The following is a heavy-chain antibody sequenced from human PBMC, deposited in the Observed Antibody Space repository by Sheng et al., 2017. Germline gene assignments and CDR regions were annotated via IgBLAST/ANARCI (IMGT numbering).Heavy chain of an antibody. CDR1: GGTFSSYA. CDR2: IIPIFGTA. CDR3: AKQNTMIVVATRGGAFDI. J-gene: IGHJ3*02. D-gene: IGHD3-22*01. V-gene: IGHV1-69*13. Sequence: QVQLVQSGAEVKKPGSSVKVSCKASGGTFSSYAISWVRQAPGQGLEWMGGIIPIFGTANYAQKFQGRVTITADESTSTAYMELSSLRSEDTAVYYCAKQNTMIVVATRGGAFDIWGQGTMVTVSS.